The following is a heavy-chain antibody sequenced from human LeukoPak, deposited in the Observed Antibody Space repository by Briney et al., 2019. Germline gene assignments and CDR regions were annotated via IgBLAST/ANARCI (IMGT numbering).Heavy chain of an antibody. V-gene: IGHV3-53*01. CDR1: GFTVSSNY. CDR2: IYSGGST. J-gene: IGHJ4*02. Sequence: GGSLRLSCAASGFTVSSNYMSWVRQAPGKGLEWVSVIYSGGSTYYADSVKGRFTISRDNSKNTLYLQMNSLRAEDTAVYYCARETRGSYVPGLDSWGQGTLVTVSS. CDR3: ARETRGSYVPGLDS. D-gene: IGHD1-26*01.